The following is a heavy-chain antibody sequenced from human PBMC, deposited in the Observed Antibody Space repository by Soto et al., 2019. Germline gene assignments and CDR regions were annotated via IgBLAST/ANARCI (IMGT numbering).Heavy chain of an antibody. CDR3: AREDSSSAGRRYGMDV. Sequence: VSVKVSCTASGYTITSDGSGWVRQAPEQGLEWMGWISAYNGNTNYAQKLQGRVTMTTDTSTSTAYMELRSLRSDDTAVYYCAREDSSSAGRRYGMDVWGQGTTVTSP. CDR2: ISAYNGNT. CDR1: GYTITSDG. J-gene: IGHJ6*02. D-gene: IGHD6-6*01. V-gene: IGHV1-18*01.